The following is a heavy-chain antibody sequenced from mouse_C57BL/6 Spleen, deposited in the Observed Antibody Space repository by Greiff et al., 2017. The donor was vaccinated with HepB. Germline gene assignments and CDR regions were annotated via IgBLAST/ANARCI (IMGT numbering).Heavy chain of an antibody. D-gene: IGHD2-4*01. Sequence: VQLQQSGAELVRPGASVTLSCKASGYTFTDYEMHWVKQTPVHGLEWIGAIDPETGGTTYNQKFKGKAILTADKSSSTAYMELRSLTSEDSAVYYCTAIYYDYGDLDYWGQGTTLTVSS. V-gene: IGHV1-15*01. CDR1: GYTFTDYE. CDR3: TAIYYDYGDLDY. J-gene: IGHJ2*01. CDR2: IDPETGGT.